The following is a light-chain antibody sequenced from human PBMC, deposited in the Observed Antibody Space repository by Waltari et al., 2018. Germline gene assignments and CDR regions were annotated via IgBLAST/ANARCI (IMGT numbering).Light chain of an antibody. CDR3: SSYVGSNIVV. V-gene: IGLV2-8*01. Sequence: QSALTQPPSASGSPGQSVTISCTATSSDVGAYHYVSWYQQHPGKAPRLMIYEVSKRPSGVPARFSGSKSGNTASLTVSGLQAEDEADYSCSSYVGSNIVVFGGGTKLTVL. CDR1: SSDVGAYHY. J-gene: IGLJ2*01. CDR2: EVS.